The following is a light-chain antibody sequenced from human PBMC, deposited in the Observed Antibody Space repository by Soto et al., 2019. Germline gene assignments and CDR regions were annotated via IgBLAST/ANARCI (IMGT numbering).Light chain of an antibody. CDR3: LQYYSYPPWT. V-gene: IGKV1-8*01. Sequence: AIRMTQSPSSFSASTGDRVTITCRASQGISSYFAWYQQKPGKAPKLLIYAASTLQSGVPSRFSGSGSGTDFTLTISCLQSEDFATYYCLQYYSYPPWTFGQGTKVEIK. CDR1: QGISSY. J-gene: IGKJ1*01. CDR2: AAS.